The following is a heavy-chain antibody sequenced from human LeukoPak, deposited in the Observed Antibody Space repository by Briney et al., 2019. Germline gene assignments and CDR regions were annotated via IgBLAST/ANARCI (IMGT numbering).Heavy chain of an antibody. CDR3: AKHFQSSGWFWDY. J-gene: IGHJ4*02. CDR2: ISGSGSGT. V-gene: IGHV3-23*01. D-gene: IGHD6-19*01. Sequence: GGSLRLSCAAFGFTYSSFAMSWVRQAPGKGLEWVSTISGSGSGTYYADSVKGRFTISGDNFKNTLYLQMNSLRAEDTAIYYCAKHFQSSGWFWDYWGQGTLVTVSS. CDR1: GFTYSSFA.